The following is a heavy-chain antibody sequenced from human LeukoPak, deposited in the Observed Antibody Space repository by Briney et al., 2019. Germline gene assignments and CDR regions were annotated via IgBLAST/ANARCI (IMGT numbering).Heavy chain of an antibody. Sequence: SETLSLTCAVYGGSFSAYYWSWVRQPPGKGLEWIGEINHSGSTNYNPSLKSRVTISVDTSMNQFSLKLTSVTAADTAVYYCARGGGFYYMEVWGKGTTVTVSS. CDR2: INHSGST. J-gene: IGHJ6*03. V-gene: IGHV4-34*01. CDR1: GGSFSAYY. D-gene: IGHD2-15*01. CDR3: ARGGGFYYMEV.